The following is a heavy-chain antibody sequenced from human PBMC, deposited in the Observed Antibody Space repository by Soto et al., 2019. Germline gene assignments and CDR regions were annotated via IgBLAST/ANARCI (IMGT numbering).Heavy chain of an antibody. J-gene: IGHJ5*02. Sequence: SETLSLTCTVSGGSVSSGSYYWSWIRQPPGKGLEWIGYIYYSGSTNYNPSLKSRVTISVDTSKNQFSLKLSSVTAADTAVYYCARAHLSSGCYNWFDPWGQGTLVTVSS. V-gene: IGHV4-61*01. CDR3: ARAHLSSGCYNWFDP. D-gene: IGHD6-19*01. CDR1: GGSVSSGSYY. CDR2: IYYSGST.